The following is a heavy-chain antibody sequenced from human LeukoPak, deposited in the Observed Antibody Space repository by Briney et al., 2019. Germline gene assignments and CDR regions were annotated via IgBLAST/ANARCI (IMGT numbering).Heavy chain of an antibody. D-gene: IGHD3-10*01. J-gene: IGHJ5*02. CDR1: EYSLTRYW. CDR3: ARHQSSGYKWFDP. Sequence: GESLKISCKGSEYSLTRYWIGWVRQMPGKGLEWMGIIYPGDSDTRYSPSFQGQVTISADKSISTAYLQWSSLRASDTAIYYCARHQSSGYKWFDPWGQGTLVTVSS. V-gene: IGHV5-51*01. CDR2: IYPGDSDT.